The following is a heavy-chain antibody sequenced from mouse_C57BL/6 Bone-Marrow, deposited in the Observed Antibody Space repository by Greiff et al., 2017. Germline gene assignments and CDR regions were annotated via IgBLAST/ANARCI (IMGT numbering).Heavy chain of an antibody. CDR1: GFSLTSYG. J-gene: IGHJ4*01. CDR2: LWSGGST. Sequence: VQLQQSGPGLVQPSQSLSITCTVSGFSLTSYGVHWVRQSPGKGLEWLGVLWSGGSTDYNAAFISRLSISKDNSKGQVFFKMNSLQAGDTAIYYCARSTMITTSYYYAMDYWGQGTSVTVSS. V-gene: IGHV2-2*01. D-gene: IGHD2-4*01. CDR3: ARSTMITTSYYYAMDY.